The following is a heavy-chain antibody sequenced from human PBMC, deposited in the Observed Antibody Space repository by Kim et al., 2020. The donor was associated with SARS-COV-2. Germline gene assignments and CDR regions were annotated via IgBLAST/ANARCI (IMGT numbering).Heavy chain of an antibody. CDR1: GFTFSNYG. D-gene: IGHD2-2*01. CDR3: AGFCGTTSCSDDY. Sequence: GGSLRLSCAASGFTFSNYGVSWVRQAPGKGLEWVSAISFGGVTDYADSVRGRFTTSRDNPKSTEYLQMNSLRAEDTAVYYCAGFCGTTSCSDDYRGQGT. J-gene: IGHJ4*02. V-gene: IGHV3-23*01. CDR2: ISFGGVT.